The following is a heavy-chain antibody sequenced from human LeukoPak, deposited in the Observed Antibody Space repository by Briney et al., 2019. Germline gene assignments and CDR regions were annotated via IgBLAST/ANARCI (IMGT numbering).Heavy chain of an antibody. D-gene: IGHD3-22*01. CDR1: GFTFSSYA. J-gene: IGHJ4*02. Sequence: GGSLRLSCAASGFTFSSYAMNWVRQAPGKGLEWVSAISGSGGSTYYADSVKGRFTISRDNSKNTLYLQMNSLRAEDTAVYYCAKDGLTGYYDSSGYSDYWGQRTLVTVSS. CDR3: AKDGLTGYYDSSGYSDY. CDR2: ISGSGGST. V-gene: IGHV3-23*01.